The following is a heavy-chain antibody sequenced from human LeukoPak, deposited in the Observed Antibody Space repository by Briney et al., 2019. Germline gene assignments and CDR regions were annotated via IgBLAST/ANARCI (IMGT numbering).Heavy chain of an antibody. CDR1: GYTFTSYG. CDR3: AREDGYNGFAFDY. CDR2: ISAYNGNT. D-gene: IGHD5-24*01. V-gene: IGHV1-18*01. Sequence: GASVKVSCKASGYTFTSYGISWVRQAPGQGLEWMGWISAYNGNTNYTQKLQGRFTVTTDTSTGTAYMELRSLRSDDTAVYYCAREDGYNGFAFDYWGQGTLVTVSS. J-gene: IGHJ4*02.